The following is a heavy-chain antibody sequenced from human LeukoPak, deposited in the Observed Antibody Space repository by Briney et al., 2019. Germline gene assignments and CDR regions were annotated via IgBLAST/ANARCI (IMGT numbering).Heavy chain of an antibody. D-gene: IGHD2-21*02. CDR1: GFTVSSNY. V-gene: IGHV3-66*02. Sequence: GGSLRLSCAASGFTVSSNYMSWVRQAPGKGLEWVSVIYSGGSTYYADSVKGRFTISRDNSKNTLYLQMNSLRAEDTAVYYCARGADSYCGGDCYIDAFDIWGQGTMVTVSS. J-gene: IGHJ3*02. CDR2: IYSGGST. CDR3: ARGADSYCGGDCYIDAFDI.